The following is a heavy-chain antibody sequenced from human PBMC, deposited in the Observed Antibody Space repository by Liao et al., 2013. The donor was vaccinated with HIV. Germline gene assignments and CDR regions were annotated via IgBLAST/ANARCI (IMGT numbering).Heavy chain of an antibody. CDR2: IYTSGST. CDR3: ATYREHLDGEYFHH. V-gene: IGHV4-61*02. Sequence: QVQLQESGPGLVKPSQTLSLTCTVSGGSISSGSYYWSWIRQSAGKGLEWIGRIYTSGSTNYNPSLKSRVTISVDTSKNQFSLKLSSVTAADTAVYYCATYREHLDGEYFHHWGQGTLVTVSS. D-gene: IGHD1-1*01. J-gene: IGHJ1*01. CDR1: GGSISSGSYY.